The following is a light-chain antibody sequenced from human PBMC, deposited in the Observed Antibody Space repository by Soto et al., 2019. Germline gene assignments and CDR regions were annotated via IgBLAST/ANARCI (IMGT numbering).Light chain of an antibody. CDR1: QSVSSY. Sequence: EVVMTQSPAILSVSPGERATLSCRASQSVSSYLAWYQQKPGQAPRLLIYDASNRATGIPARFSGSGSGTDFTLSINSLQPEDFATYYCQQAYSFPITFGQGTRLEIK. CDR2: DAS. V-gene: IGKV3-11*01. CDR3: QQAYSFPIT. J-gene: IGKJ5*01.